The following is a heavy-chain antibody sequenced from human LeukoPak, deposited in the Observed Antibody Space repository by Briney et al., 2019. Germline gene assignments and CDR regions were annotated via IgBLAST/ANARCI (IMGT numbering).Heavy chain of an antibody. CDR3: VKFKRRPRTYSYDYEF. J-gene: IGHJ4*02. CDR1: GGSFSGYY. Sequence: TSETLSLTCAVYGGSFSGYYWSWIRQPPGKGLEWIGEINHSGSTNYNPSLKSRVTISVDTSKNQFSLKLSSVTAADTAVFYCVKFKRRPRTYSYDYEFWGQGTLVTVSP. V-gene: IGHV4-34*01. CDR2: INHSGST. D-gene: IGHD5-18*01.